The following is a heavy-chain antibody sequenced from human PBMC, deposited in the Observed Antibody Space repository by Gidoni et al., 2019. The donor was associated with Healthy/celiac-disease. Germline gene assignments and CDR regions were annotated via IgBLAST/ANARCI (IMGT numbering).Heavy chain of an antibody. Sequence: QVQLVQSGAAVKKPGASVKVSCKASGYTFTSYYMHWVRQAPGQGLEWMGIINPSGGSTSYAQKFQGRVTMTRDTSTSTVYMELSSLRSEDTAVYYCARDWALYGGLYYYYYGMDVWGQGTTVTVSS. J-gene: IGHJ6*02. CDR2: INPSGGST. D-gene: IGHD3-16*01. CDR1: GYTFTSYY. V-gene: IGHV1-46*03. CDR3: ARDWALYGGLYYYYYGMDV.